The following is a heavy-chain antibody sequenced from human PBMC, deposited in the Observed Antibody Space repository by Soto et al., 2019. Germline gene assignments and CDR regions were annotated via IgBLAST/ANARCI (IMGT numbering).Heavy chain of an antibody. D-gene: IGHD3-10*01. J-gene: IGHJ6*02. CDR1: GFTFSSYG. CDR2: IWYDGSNK. V-gene: IGHV3-33*01. CDR3: ARVDYGSGSYYPYYYYGMDV. Sequence: PGGSLRLSCVASGFTFSSYGMHWVRQAPGKGLEWVAVIWYDGSNKYYADSVKGRFTISRDNSKNTLYLQMNSLRAEDTAVYYCARVDYGSGSYYPYYYYGMDVWGQGTTVTVSS.